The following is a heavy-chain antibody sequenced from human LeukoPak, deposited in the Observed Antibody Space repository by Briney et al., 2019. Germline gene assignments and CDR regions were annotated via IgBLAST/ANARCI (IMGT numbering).Heavy chain of an antibody. V-gene: IGHV1-58*02. CDR1: GFTFTSSA. J-gene: IGHJ3*02. Sequence: ASVKVSCKASGFTFTSSAMQWVRQARGQRLEWIGWIVVGSGNTNYAQKFQERVTITRDMSTSTAYMELSSLRSEDTAVYYCAAARIQYYYDSSGYYSYRLDAFDIWGQGTMVTVSS. D-gene: IGHD3-22*01. CDR2: IVVGSGNT. CDR3: AAARIQYYYDSSGYYSYRLDAFDI.